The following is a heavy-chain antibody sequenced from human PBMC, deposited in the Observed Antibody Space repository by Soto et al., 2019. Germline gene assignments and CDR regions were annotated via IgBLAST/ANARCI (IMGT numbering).Heavy chain of an antibody. J-gene: IGHJ5*02. CDR2: ISYDGGYK. D-gene: IGHD6-19*01. CDR3: AKDWRYSSGWPLDP. CDR1: GFIFSSYG. V-gene: IGHV3-30*18. Sequence: QVQLVESGGGVVQPGRSLRLSCAASGFIFSSYGMHWVRQAPGKGLEWVAVISYDGGYKYYADSVKGRFTISRDNSKNTLDLQMDSLRAEDTAVYYCAKDWRYSSGWPLDPWGQGTLVTVSS.